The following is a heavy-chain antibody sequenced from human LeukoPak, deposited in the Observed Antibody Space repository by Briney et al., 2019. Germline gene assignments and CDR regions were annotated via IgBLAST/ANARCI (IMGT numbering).Heavy chain of an antibody. CDR1: GFTFSSYW. CDR3: ARSPRGYGGNSAEY. Sequence: GGSLTLSCAASGFTFSSYWMSWVRQAPGKGLEWVANIKQDGSEKYYVDSVKGRFTISRDNSKNTLYLQMNSLRAEDTAVYYCARSPRGYGGNSAEYWGQGTLVTVSS. D-gene: IGHD4-23*01. V-gene: IGHV3-7*01. J-gene: IGHJ4*02. CDR2: IKQDGSEK.